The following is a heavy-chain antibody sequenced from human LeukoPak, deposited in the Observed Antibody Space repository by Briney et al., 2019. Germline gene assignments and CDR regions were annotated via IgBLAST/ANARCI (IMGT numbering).Heavy chain of an antibody. CDR2: KYARGSS. D-gene: IGHD2-15*01. CDR3: ARGRYCSADICTGGDSFDI. V-gene: IGHV4-4*07. J-gene: IGHJ3*02. CDR1: GGSISNYY. Sequence: PSETLSLTCTVSGGSISNYYWSWIRQPAGKGLEWIGRKYARGSSNYNPPVQSRVTMSVDTSKNQFSLKLRSVTAADTAVYYSARGRYCSADICTGGDSFDIWGQGTMVSVSP.